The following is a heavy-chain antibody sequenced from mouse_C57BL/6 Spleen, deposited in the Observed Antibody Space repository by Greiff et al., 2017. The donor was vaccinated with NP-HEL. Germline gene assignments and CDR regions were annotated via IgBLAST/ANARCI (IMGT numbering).Heavy chain of an antibody. Sequence: QVQLQQPGAELVMPGASVKLSCKASGYTFTSYWMHWVKQRPGQGLEWIGEIDPSDSYTNYNQKFKGKSTLTVDKSSSTAYMQLSSLTSEDSAVYYCARSPPYYYGSSYWYFDVWGTGTTVTVSS. D-gene: IGHD1-1*01. J-gene: IGHJ1*03. CDR1: GYTFTSYW. CDR3: ARSPPYYYGSSYWYFDV. CDR2: IDPSDSYT. V-gene: IGHV1-69*01.